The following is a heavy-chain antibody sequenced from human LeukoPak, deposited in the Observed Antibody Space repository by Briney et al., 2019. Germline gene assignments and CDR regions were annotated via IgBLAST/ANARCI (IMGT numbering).Heavy chain of an antibody. CDR1: GYTFTTYD. CDR2: TNPNSGHT. D-gene: IGHD6-19*01. Sequence: ASVKVSCKASGYTFTTYDINWVRQATGQGLEWMGWTNPNSGHTGYAQKFQGRLTITRDTSISTAYMELSSLRSEDTAVYYCARVAGSIDYWGQGTLVIVSS. V-gene: IGHV1-8*03. J-gene: IGHJ4*02. CDR3: ARVAGSIDY.